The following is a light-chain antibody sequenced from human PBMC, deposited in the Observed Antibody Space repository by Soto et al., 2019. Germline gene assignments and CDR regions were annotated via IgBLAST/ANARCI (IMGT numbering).Light chain of an antibody. CDR1: QSVSSY. J-gene: IGKJ5*01. Sequence: EIVLTQSPATLSLSPGERATLSCRASQSVSSYLALYQQKPGQAPSLLIYDASTRTTGSPARFSGSGSGTDFTLTISSLEPEDVAVYYCQQRSNWPPELTFGQGTRLEIK. CDR2: DAS. CDR3: QQRSNWPPELT. V-gene: IGKV3-11*01.